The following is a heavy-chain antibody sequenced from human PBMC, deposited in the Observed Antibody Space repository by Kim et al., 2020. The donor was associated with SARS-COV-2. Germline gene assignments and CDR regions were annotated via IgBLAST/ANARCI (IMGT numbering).Heavy chain of an antibody. V-gene: IGHV4-34*01. CDR2: INHSGST. J-gene: IGHJ4*02. Sequence: SETLSLTCAVYGGSFSGYYWSWIRQSPGKGLEWIGEINHSGSTNYNPSLKSRVTISVDTSKNQFSLNLNSVTAADTAVFYCARAADSSTSSSPYFDFWGQGTLVTVSS. CDR1: GGSFSGYY. D-gene: IGHD6-6*01. CDR3: ARAADSSTSSSPYFDF.